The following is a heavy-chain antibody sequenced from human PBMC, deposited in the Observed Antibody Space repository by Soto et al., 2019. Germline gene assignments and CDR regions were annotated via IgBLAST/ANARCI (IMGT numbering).Heavy chain of an antibody. J-gene: IGHJ6*02. CDR1: GFTFSNYG. D-gene: IGHD1-26*01. CDR3: ASDLVGASDSYGLDV. CDR2: IWHDGNNK. V-gene: IGHV3-33*01. Sequence: GGSLRLSCAASGFTFSNYGMHWVPQAPGKGLEWVAIIWHDGNNKYYADSVRGRFIISRDNSRNRLYLQMNSLRAEDTAVYYCASDLVGASDSYGLDVWGQGTPVTV.